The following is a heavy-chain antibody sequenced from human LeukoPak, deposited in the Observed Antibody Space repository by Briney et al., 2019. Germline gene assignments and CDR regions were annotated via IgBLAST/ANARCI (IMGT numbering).Heavy chain of an antibody. V-gene: IGHV3-7*01. CDR3: ARGQYAYGDYEGLLDY. Sequence: GGSLRLSCAASGFTFSSHWMSWVRQAPGKGLEWVANIKQDGSEKYYVDSVEGRFTISRDTAKNSLYLQMNSLRAEDTAVYYCARGQYAYGDYEGLLDYWGQGTLVTVSS. CDR2: IKQDGSEK. D-gene: IGHD4-17*01. J-gene: IGHJ4*02. CDR1: GFTFSSHW.